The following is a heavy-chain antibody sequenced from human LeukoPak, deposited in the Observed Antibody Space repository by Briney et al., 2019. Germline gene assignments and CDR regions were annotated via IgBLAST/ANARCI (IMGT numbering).Heavy chain of an antibody. D-gene: IGHD3-10*01. V-gene: IGHV3-21*01. CDR3: AREAPPTMVRGVHAFDI. J-gene: IGHJ3*02. Sequence: GGSLRLSCAASGFTFSSYSMNWVRQAPGKGLEWVSSISSSSSYIYYADSVKGRFTISRDNAKNSLYLHMNSLRAEDTAVYYCAREAPPTMVRGVHAFDIWGQGTMVTVSS. CDR2: ISSSSSYI. CDR1: GFTFSSYS.